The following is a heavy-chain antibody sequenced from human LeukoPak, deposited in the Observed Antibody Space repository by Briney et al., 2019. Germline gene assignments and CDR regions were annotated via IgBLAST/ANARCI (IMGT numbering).Heavy chain of an antibody. D-gene: IGHD2-2*02. CDR3: ARGYCSSTSCYTGPRAWPNNWFDP. Sequence: SETLSLTCAVYGGSFSGYYWSWIRQPPGKGLEWIGEINHSGSTNYNPSLKSRVTISVDTSKNQFSLKLSSVTAADTAVYYCARGYCSSTSCYTGPRAWPNNWFDPWGQGTLVAVSS. CDR1: GGSFSGYY. J-gene: IGHJ5*02. CDR2: INHSGST. V-gene: IGHV4-34*01.